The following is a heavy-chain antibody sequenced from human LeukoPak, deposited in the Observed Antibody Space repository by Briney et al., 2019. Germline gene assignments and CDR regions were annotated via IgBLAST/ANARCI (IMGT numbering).Heavy chain of an antibody. D-gene: IGHD3-10*01. CDR1: GFDFDDYA. J-gene: IGHJ1*01. Sequence: GGSLRLSCAASGFDFDDYAMHWVRQAPGKGLEWVAVIAYNGNPTIYTDCVKGRFTIARDNSKNTLFLQMDSLTTEDTAVYYCARDPFGGMPDYLDLWGQGTPVTVSS. CDR3: ARDPFGGMPDYLDL. V-gene: IGHV3-30*04. CDR2: IAYNGNPT.